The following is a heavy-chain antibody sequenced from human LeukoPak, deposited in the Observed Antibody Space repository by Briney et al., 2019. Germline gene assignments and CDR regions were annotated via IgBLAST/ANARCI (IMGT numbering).Heavy chain of an antibody. CDR3: AKVEDYYGSGGNDY. D-gene: IGHD3-10*01. V-gene: IGHV3-23*01. CDR2: ISGRGGST. CDR1: GFTFSSYA. Sequence: GGSRRLSCAASGFTFSSYAMSWVRQAPGRGLEWVSAISGRGGSTYYADSVKGRFTITRDNSKNTLYLQMNSLRAEDTAVYYCAKVEDYYGSGGNDYWGQGTLVSVS. J-gene: IGHJ4*02.